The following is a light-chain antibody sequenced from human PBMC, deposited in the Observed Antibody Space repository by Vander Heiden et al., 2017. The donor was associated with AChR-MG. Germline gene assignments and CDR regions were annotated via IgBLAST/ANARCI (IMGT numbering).Light chain of an antibody. V-gene: IGLV2-23*01. Sequence: HSALTQPASVSGYPGQSITLSCSGNETNIGRYNLVSWYQQYPGTAPQLLLYQASERPAGIPARFSGSKSGNTASLTISGLQAEDEATYYCCSYAGSSSWVFGGGTTVTVL. CDR3: CSYAGSSSWV. CDR1: ETNIGRYNL. CDR2: QAS. J-gene: IGLJ3*02.